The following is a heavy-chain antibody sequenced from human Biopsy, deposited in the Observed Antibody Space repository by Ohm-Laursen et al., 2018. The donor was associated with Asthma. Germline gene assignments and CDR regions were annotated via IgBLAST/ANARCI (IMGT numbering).Heavy chain of an antibody. J-gene: IGHJ4*02. D-gene: IGHD3-22*01. CDR3: VREQYSSSWSIFDY. CDR1: GGSITSSSYY. Sequence: SVTLSLTCTVSGGSITSSSYYCGWIRQPPGKGMEWIGSMYHSGSPYSAPTLRSRATISADTSKKQLSLKMSTVTAADTAVYFCVREQYSSSWSIFDYWGQGALVTVSS. CDR2: MYHSGSP. V-gene: IGHV4-39*02.